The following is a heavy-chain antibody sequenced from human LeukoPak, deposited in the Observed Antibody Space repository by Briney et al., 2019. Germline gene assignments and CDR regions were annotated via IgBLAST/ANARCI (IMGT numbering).Heavy chain of an antibody. CDR3: ARRFGVVPAEGWFDP. J-gene: IGHJ5*02. Sequence: GESLKVSCKGSGYSFTSYWIGWVRQMPGKGPEWMGIIYPGDSDTRYSPSFQGQVTISADKSISTAYLQWSSLKASDTAMYYCARRFGVVPAEGWFDPWGQGTLVTVSS. D-gene: IGHD2-2*01. V-gene: IGHV5-51*01. CDR2: IYPGDSDT. CDR1: GYSFTSYW.